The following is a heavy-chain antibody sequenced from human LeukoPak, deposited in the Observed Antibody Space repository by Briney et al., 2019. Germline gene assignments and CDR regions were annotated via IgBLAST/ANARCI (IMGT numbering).Heavy chain of an antibody. CDR1: GGTFSSYT. D-gene: IGHD1-26*01. CDR2: IIPILGIA. V-gene: IGHV1-69*02. J-gene: IGHJ4*02. CDR3: ARNPGRTRPSRQPVNDY. Sequence: SVKVSCKASGGTFSSYTISWVRQAPGQGLEWMGRIIPILGIANYAQKFQGRVTITADKSTGTAYMELSSLRSEDTAVYYCARNPGRTRPSRQPVNDYWGQGTLVTVSS.